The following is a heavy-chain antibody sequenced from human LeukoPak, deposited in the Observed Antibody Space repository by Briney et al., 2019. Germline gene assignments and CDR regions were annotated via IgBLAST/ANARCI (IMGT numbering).Heavy chain of an antibody. CDR1: GGTFSSYA. CDR3: ARTYCGGDCYSSRGWFDL. J-gene: IGHJ5*02. V-gene: IGHV1-69*06. D-gene: IGHD2-21*02. Sequence: ASVKVSCKASGGTFSSYAIIWVRQAPGQGLEWMGGIIPIFGTSNYAQKFQGRVTITADKSTSTAYMDLSSLRSEDTAIYYCARTYCGGDCYSSRGWFDLWGQGTLVTVSS. CDR2: IIPIFGTS.